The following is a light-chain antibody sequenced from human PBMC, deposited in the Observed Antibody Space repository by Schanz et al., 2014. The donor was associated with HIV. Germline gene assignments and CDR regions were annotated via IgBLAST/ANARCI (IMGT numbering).Light chain of an antibody. CDR1: SSDVAGYNY. CDR3: TSHGGTNTFLLL. Sequence: QSALTQPPSASGSPGQSVTISCTGASSDVAGYNYVSWYQQHPGKAPKLMIYDVSNRPSGVSNRFSGSKSANTASLTVSGLQPEDEADYYCTSHGGTNTFLLLFGGGTKLTVL. V-gene: IGLV2-8*01. J-gene: IGLJ2*01. CDR2: DVS.